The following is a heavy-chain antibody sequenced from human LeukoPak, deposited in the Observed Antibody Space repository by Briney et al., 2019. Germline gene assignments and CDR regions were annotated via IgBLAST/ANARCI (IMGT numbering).Heavy chain of an antibody. J-gene: IGHJ4*02. V-gene: IGHV4-39*02. CDR3: AREPIAAAPRGDY. Sequence: PGGSLRLSCAASGFTLSSYSMNWVRQPPGKGLEWIGSIYYSGSTYYNPSLKSRVTISVDTSKNQFSLKLSSVTAADTAVYYCAREPIAAAPRGDYWGQGTLVTVSS. D-gene: IGHD6-13*01. CDR2: IYYSGST. CDR1: GFTLSSYSMN.